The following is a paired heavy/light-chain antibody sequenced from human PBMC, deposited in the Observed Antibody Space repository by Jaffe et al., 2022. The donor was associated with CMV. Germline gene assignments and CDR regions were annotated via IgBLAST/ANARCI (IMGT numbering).Heavy chain of an antibody. D-gene: IGHD3-22*01. J-gene: IGHJ4*02. CDR2: ISWEGSST. Sequence: EVEMVESGGVVVQPGGSLRLSCAASGFNFDEYTMHWVRQTPGKGLEWVSLISWEGSSTYYADSVKGRFTISRDNSKNSLHLQMNSLRSEDTALYYCARGPHYYDSSGYVVLTIDYWGQGTLVSVSS. CDR3: ARGPHYYDSSGYVVLTIDY. V-gene: IGHV3-43*01. CDR1: GFNFDEYT.
Light chain of an antibody. CDR3: GTWDTSLSAEL. J-gene: IGLJ2*01. Sequence: QSVLTQPPSVSAAPGQKVTISCSGGTSNIENNYVSWYQHLPGTAPKLLIYENNKRPSGIPDRFSGSKSGASATLGIIGLQTGDEADYYCGTWDTSLSAELFGGGTRVTVL. CDR2: ENN. V-gene: IGLV1-51*01. CDR1: TSNIENNY.